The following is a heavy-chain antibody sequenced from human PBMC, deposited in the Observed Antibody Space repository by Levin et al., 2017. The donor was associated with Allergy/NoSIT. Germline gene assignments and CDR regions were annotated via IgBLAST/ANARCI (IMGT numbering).Heavy chain of an antibody. Sequence: VASVKVSCKASGYTFTSYDINWVRQGTGQGLEWMGWMNPNSGNTGYAQKFQGRVTMTRNTSISTAYMELSSLRSEDTAVYYCARDFEVGSSVFDPWGQGTLVTVSS. CDR3: ARDFEVGSSVFDP. CDR2: MNPNSGNT. D-gene: IGHD3-10*01. CDR1: GYTFTSYD. J-gene: IGHJ5*02. V-gene: IGHV1-8*01.